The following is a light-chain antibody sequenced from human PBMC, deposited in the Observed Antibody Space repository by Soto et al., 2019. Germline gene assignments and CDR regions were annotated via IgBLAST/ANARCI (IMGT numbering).Light chain of an antibody. Sequence: EIVMTQSPATLSVSPGERATLSCRASQSVSSNLAWYQQKPGQAPRLLIYGASTSATGIPARFSGSGSGTECTHTISSLQSEDFAVYYCQQYNNWPPRAWTFGQGTKVEIK. CDR3: QQYNNWPPRAWT. V-gene: IGKV3-15*01. CDR2: GAS. CDR1: QSVSSN. J-gene: IGKJ1*01.